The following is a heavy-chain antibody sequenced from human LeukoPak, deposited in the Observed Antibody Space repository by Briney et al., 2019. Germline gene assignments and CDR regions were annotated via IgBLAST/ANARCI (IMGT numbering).Heavy chain of an antibody. D-gene: IGHD1-14*01. J-gene: IGHJ4*02. CDR1: GFTVITND. CDR2: LYSDGNT. V-gene: IGHV3-53*01. Sequence: PAGSLRLSCAASGFTVITNDMTWVRQAPGKGLEWVSVLYSDGNTKYADSVQGRFTISRDNSKNTLYLEMNSLSPDDTAVYYCARGVEPLAANTLAYWGQGTLVTDSP. CDR3: ARGVEPLAANTLAY.